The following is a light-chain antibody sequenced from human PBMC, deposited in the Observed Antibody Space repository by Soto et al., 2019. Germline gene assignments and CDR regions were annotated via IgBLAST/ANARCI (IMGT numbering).Light chain of an antibody. CDR2: AAS. Sequence: TQSPATLSLSPGERATLSCRASQSVSSYLAWYQQKPGKAPKLLIYAASNLQSGVPSRFSGSGSGTDFTLTISSLQPEDFATYYCQQANSFPWTFGQGTKVEIK. V-gene: IGKV1-12*01. CDR3: QQANSFPWT. J-gene: IGKJ1*01. CDR1: QSVSSY.